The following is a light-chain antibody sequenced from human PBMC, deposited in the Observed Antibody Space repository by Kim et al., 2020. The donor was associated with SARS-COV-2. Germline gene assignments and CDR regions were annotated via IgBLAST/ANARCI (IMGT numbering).Light chain of an antibody. CDR3: QQYGSSPRT. J-gene: IGKJ1*01. CDR2: GAS. CDR1: QSVSSSY. V-gene: IGKV3-20*01. Sequence: SPGERATHSSRASQSVSSSYLAWYQQKPGQAPRLLIYGASSRATGIPDRFSGSGSGTDLTLTISRLEPEDFAVYYCQQYGSSPRTFGQGTKVDIK.